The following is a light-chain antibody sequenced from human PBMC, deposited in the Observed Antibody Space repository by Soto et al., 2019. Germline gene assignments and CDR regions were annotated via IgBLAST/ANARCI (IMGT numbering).Light chain of an antibody. CDR3: QQYTRARYI. CDR2: AAS. CDR1: QSVSSN. J-gene: IGKJ2*01. V-gene: IGKV3D-15*01. Sequence: LTHGASTLSVSPGGIATLSCGASQSVSSNVAWYQQRPVQDPRLIIYAASTRAPGITDRFSGSGSGKDFTLTISRLEPEDFEVYYCQQYTRARYIFGQGTKVDI.